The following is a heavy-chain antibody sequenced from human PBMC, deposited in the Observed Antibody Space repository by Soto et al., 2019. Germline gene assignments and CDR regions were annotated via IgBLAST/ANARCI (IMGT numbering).Heavy chain of an antibody. CDR3: AKNWDTTSSPSSH. Sequence: EVQLLESGGGLVQPGGSLRLPCAASGVTFSTYAMSWSRQAPGKGLEWVSAISGTGGSTYYADSVKGRFTISRDNSKNTLYLQMNSLRAEDTAVYYCAKNWDTTSSPSSHWGQGTLVTVSS. CDR1: GVTFSTYA. J-gene: IGHJ4*02. V-gene: IGHV3-23*01. D-gene: IGHD6-6*01. CDR2: ISGTGGST.